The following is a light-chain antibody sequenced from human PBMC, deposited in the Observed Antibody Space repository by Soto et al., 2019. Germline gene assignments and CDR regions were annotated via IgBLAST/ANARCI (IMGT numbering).Light chain of an antibody. CDR1: QSIDNR. Sequence: DIQMTQSPSTLSASIGDRVTITYRASQSIDNRLAWYQQKPGKAPKFLIYDASSLESGVPSRFSGSGSGTEFTLTISSLQPDDFATYYCQQYNSYSYTFGQGTKLEIK. CDR2: DAS. CDR3: QQYNSYSYT. V-gene: IGKV1-5*01. J-gene: IGKJ2*01.